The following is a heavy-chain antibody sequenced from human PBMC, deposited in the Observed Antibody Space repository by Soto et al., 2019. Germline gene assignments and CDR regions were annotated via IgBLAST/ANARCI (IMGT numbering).Heavy chain of an antibody. V-gene: IGHV3-30*02. CDR3: AKDRMYSSSWYPDY. J-gene: IGHJ4*02. Sequence: PWGSLRLSCVVSGFTFSDFGIHFFRHSPCEGLAWVASISKDGLDKYYADSVKGRFTISRDNSKNTLYLQMNSLRAEDTAVYYCAKDRMYSSSWYPDYWGQGTLVTVSS. CDR2: ISKDGLDK. D-gene: IGHD6-13*01. CDR1: GFTFSDFG.